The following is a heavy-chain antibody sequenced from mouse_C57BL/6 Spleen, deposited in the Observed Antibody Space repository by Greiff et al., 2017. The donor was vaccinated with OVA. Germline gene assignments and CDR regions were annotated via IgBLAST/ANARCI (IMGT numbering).Heavy chain of an antibody. J-gene: IGHJ1*03. V-gene: IGHV1-80*01. CDR2: IYPGDGDT. CDR1: GYAFSSYW. CDR3: ARYYDYDVGYWYFDV. D-gene: IGHD2-4*01. Sequence: QVQLQQSGAELVKPGASVKISCKASGYAFSSYWMNWVKQRPGKGLAWIGQIYPGDGDTNYNGKFKGKATLTADKSSSTAYMQLSSLTSEDSAVYFCARYYDYDVGYWYFDVWGTGTTVTVSS.